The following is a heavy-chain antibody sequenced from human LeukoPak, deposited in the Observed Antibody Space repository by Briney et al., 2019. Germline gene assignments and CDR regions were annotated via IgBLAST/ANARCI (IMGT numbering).Heavy chain of an antibody. CDR1: EYSLSHLS. D-gene: IGHD6-19*01. CDR2: FDFENKKM. V-gene: IGHV1-24*01. CDR3: ATDRVYRSSGRSWGFFDY. J-gene: IGHJ4*02. Sequence: GASVTVSCTISEYSLSHLSIHWGREAPGARLEWMRGFDFENKKMVYSQKFQGRVTMTEDTSADTAYMELTSLRSEDTAVYFCATDRVYRSSGRSWGFFDYWGQGTLVIVSS.